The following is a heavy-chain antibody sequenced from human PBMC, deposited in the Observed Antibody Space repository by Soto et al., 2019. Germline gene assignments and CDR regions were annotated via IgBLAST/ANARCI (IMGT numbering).Heavy chain of an antibody. V-gene: IGHV5-51*01. D-gene: IGHD2-8*02. J-gene: IGHJ4*02. CDR3: ASSVLVTSTMNYFDL. Sequence: PGASLKISCQASGYSFSNFWIAWVRQMPGEGLEWLGIIYPDDSDTRYSPSFLGQVTISADKSIKTTYLQWSSLKASNTAIYFCASSVLVTSTMNYFDLWGQGTLVTVPS. CDR1: GYSFSNFW. CDR2: IYPDDSDT.